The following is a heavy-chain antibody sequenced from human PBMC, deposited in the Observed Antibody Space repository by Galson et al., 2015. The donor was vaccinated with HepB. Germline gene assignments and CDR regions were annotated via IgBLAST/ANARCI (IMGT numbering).Heavy chain of an antibody. CDR3: AREGPRLGGVQGYNWFDP. CDR1: GGTFSSYT. CDR2: IIPILGIA. Sequence: SVKVSCKASGGTFSSYTISWVRQAPGQGLEWMGRIIPILGIANYAQKFQGRVTITADKSTSTAYMELSSLRSEDTAVYYCAREGPRLGGVQGYNWFDPWGQGTLVTVSS. V-gene: IGHV1-69*04. J-gene: IGHJ5*02. D-gene: IGHD3-16*01.